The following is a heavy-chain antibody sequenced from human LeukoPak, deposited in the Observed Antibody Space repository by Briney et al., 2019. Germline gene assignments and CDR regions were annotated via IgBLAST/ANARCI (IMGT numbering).Heavy chain of an antibody. D-gene: IGHD5-12*01. CDR2: INPNSGGT. CDR3: ARDLRDGGYDYDAFDI. Sequence: ASVKVSCKASGYTFTGYYMHWARQAPGQGLEWMGWINPNSGGTNYAQKFQGRVTMTRDTSISTAYMELSRLRSDDTAVYYCARDLRDGGYDYDAFDIWGQGTMVTVSS. V-gene: IGHV1-2*02. J-gene: IGHJ3*02. CDR1: GYTFTGYY.